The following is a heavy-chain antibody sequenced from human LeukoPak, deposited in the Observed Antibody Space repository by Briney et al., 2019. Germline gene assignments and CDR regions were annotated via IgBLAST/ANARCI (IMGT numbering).Heavy chain of an antibody. V-gene: IGHV1-46*01. CDR3: ARGRDYYDSSGYS. J-gene: IGHJ5*02. CDR1: GYTFTRYN. Sequence: ASVKVSCKASGYTFTRYNMHWVRQAPGQGLEWMGIINPSGGGTTYAHKFQGRVTMTRDTSTSTAYMELSSLRSEDTAVYYCARGRDYYDSSGYSWGQGTLVTVSS. CDR2: INPSGGGT. D-gene: IGHD3-22*01.